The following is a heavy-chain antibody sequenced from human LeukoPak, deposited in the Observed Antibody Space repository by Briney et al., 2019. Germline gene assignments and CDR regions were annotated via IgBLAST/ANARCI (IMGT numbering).Heavy chain of an antibody. J-gene: IGHJ3*01. V-gene: IGHV3-21*01. CDR1: GFTFSGYS. CDR3: GGPLPDCSGSDCYSYAFDV. D-gene: IGHD2-15*01. CDR2: ITSSSSYT. Sequence: GGSLRLSCAASGFTFSGYSMNWVRQAPGKGLEWVSSITSSSSYTYYSDSVKGRFTISRDNAKNSLYLQMNSLRAEDTAVYYCGGPLPDCSGSDCYSYAFDVWGQGTMVTVSS.